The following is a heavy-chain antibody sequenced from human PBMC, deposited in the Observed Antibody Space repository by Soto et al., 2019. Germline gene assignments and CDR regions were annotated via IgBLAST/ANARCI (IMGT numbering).Heavy chain of an antibody. CDR3: AREPRGYCSSTSCSAGFDY. Sequence: QLQLQESGSGLVKPSQTLSLTCAVSGGSISSGGYSWSWIRQPPGKGLEWIGYIYHSGSTYYNPSLKSGVTISVDRSKNQFSRKLGSVTAADTAVSYCAREPRGYCSSTSCSAGFDYWGQGTLFTVSS. CDR1: GGSISSGGYS. J-gene: IGHJ4*02. D-gene: IGHD2-2*01. V-gene: IGHV4-30-2*01. CDR2: IYHSGST.